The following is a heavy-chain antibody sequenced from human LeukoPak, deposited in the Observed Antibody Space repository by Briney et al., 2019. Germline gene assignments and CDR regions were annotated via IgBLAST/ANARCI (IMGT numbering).Heavy chain of an antibody. CDR1: GFTFSSYE. CDR2: ISSSGSTI. Sequence: LGGSLRLSCAASGFTFSSYEMNWVRQAPGKGLEWVSYISSSGSTIYYADSVKGRFTISRDNAKNSLYLQMNSLRAEDTAVYYCARDLSGVTGYTYGRGIDYWGQGTLVTVSS. D-gene: IGHD5-18*01. V-gene: IGHV3-48*03. CDR3: ARDLSGVTGYTYGRGIDY. J-gene: IGHJ4*02.